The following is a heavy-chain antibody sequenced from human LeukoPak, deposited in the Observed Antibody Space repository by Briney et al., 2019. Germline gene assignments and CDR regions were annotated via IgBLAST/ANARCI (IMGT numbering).Heavy chain of an antibody. D-gene: IGHD5-18*01. Sequence: GASLRLSCAASGFTFNNCAMSWVRQPPGKGLEWVSAVTDDGTTTYYADSVKGRFTISRDNSKNTVYLQMNYLTADDTARYYCVKEERGYSYGDYWGQGTLVTVSS. CDR1: GFTFNNCA. CDR3: VKEERGYSYGDY. J-gene: IGHJ4*02. CDR2: VTDDGTTT. V-gene: IGHV3-23*01.